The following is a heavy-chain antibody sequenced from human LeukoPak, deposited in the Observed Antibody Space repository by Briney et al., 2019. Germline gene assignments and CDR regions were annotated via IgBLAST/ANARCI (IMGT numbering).Heavy chain of an antibody. CDR1: GFTFSSYA. V-gene: IGHV3-23*01. CDR2: ISGSGGST. J-gene: IGHJ4*02. CDR3: AKRGYYGDYVIDY. Sequence: GGSLRLSCAASGFTFSSYAMSWVRQAPGKGPEWVSAISGSGGSTYYADSVKGRFTISRDNSKNTLYLQMNSLRAEDTAVYYCAKRGYYGDYVIDYWGQGTLVTVSS. D-gene: IGHD4-17*01.